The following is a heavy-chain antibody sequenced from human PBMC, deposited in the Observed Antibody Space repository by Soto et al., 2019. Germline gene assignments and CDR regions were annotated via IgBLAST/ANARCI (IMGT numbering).Heavy chain of an antibody. Sequence: GGSLRLSCAASGFTFSSYSMNWVRQAPGKGLEWVSSISSSSSYIYYADSVKGRFTISRDNAKNSLYLQMNSLRAEDTAVYYCARDPVLRFLEWSPPSYGMDVWGQGTTVTVSS. CDR2: ISSSSSYI. CDR1: GFTFSSYS. J-gene: IGHJ6*02. V-gene: IGHV3-21*01. CDR3: ARDPVLRFLEWSPPSYGMDV. D-gene: IGHD3-3*01.